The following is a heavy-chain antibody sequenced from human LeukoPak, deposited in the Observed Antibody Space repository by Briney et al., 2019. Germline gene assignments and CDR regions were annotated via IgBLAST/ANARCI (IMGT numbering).Heavy chain of an antibody. D-gene: IGHD3-10*01. Sequence: PETLSLTCTLSVGATNGYYCSWVRDPPEKGLWWSGYIYYRGSTNYNPSLKSRVTISLDTCQHEFSLKLSSVTAADTVVYCCARGLRYYGSGSESLDYWGQGTLVSVSS. CDR2: IYYRGST. J-gene: IGHJ4*02. V-gene: IGHV4-59*01. CDR1: VGATNGYY. CDR3: ARGLRYYGSGSESLDY.